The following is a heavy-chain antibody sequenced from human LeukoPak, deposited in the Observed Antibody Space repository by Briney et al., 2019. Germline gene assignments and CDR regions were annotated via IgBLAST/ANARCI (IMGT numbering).Heavy chain of an antibody. J-gene: IGHJ4*02. CDR1: GYTFNTYG. Sequence: ASVKISCKASGYTFNTYGISWVRQAPGQGLEWMGWISTYNGDTSYVQNLQGRVTMTTDTSTSTAYMELMSLRSDDTAVYYCLRDAQRPRLTPDYWGQGTLVTVSS. D-gene: IGHD6-25*01. V-gene: IGHV1-18*01. CDR2: ISTYNGDT. CDR3: LRDAQRPRLTPDY.